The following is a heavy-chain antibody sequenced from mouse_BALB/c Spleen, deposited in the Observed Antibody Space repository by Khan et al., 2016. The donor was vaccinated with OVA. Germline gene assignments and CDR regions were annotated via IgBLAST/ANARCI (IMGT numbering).Heavy chain of an antibody. V-gene: IGHV3-2*02. CDR3: ARTARIKY. CDR1: GYSITCGYG. Sequence: EVKLLESGPGLVKPSQSLSLTCTVTGYSITCGYGWNWIRQFPGNKLEWMCYISYSGSTNYNPSLKSRISITRDTSKNQFFLQLNSVTTEDTATYYCARTARIKYWGQGTTLTVSS. J-gene: IGHJ2*01. D-gene: IGHD1-2*01. CDR2: ISYSGST.